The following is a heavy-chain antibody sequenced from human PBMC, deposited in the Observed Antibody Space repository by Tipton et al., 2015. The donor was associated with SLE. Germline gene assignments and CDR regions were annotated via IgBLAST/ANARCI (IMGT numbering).Heavy chain of an antibody. CDR2: ITVYNGNT. D-gene: IGHD2-15*01. Sequence: QSGAEVKKPGASVKVSCKASGDTFALFGFSWVRQAPGQGLEWMGWITVYNGNTNYAQSLQGRVTMTTDTSTSTAYMELRSLRSDDTAVYYCARRRVDYYGMDVWGQGTTVTVSS. V-gene: IGHV1-18*04. CDR1: GDTFALFG. CDR3: ARRRVDYYGMDV. J-gene: IGHJ6*02.